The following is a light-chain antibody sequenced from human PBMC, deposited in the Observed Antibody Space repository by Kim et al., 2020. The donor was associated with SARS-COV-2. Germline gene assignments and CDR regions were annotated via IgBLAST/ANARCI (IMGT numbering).Light chain of an antibody. J-gene: IGLJ3*02. CDR3: QLWDSSSDHPV. CDR1: NIGSNN. CDR2: YDN. Sequence: SYELTQPPSVSVAPGKTANITCEGNNIGSNNVHWYHQKPGQAPVLVIYYDNDRPSGIPERFSGSSSGNTATLTISRVEAGDEADYHCQLWDSSSDHPVFGGGTQLTVL. V-gene: IGLV3-21*04.